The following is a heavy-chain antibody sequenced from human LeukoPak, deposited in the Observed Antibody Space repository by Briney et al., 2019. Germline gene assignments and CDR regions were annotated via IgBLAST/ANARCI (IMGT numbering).Heavy chain of an antibody. J-gene: IGHJ4*02. V-gene: IGHV1-3*01. CDR3: ARDSGSGNNDY. Sequence: ASVKVSCKASGYTFTSYAIHWVRQAPGQRLEWMGCISAGNGNTKYSQNFQGRVTFISNTSATTAFMELSSLRSEDAAVYYCARDSGSGNNDYWGQGTLVTVSS. D-gene: IGHD1-26*01. CDR1: GYTFTSYA. CDR2: ISAGNGNT.